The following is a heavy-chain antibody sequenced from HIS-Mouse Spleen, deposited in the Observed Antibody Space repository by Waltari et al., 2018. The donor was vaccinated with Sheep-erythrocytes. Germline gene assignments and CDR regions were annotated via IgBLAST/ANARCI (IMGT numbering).Heavy chain of an antibody. Sequence: EVQLVASGGGLVQPGGSLRLPCGASVFTFSSYSMNWFRQAPGKGLELVSYISSRSSTSYYADSVKGRFTISRDNAKNSLYLQMNSLRAEDTAVYYCARGSGSYYFDYWGQGTLVTVSS. CDR3: ARGSGSYYFDY. CDR2: ISSRSSTS. CDR1: VFTFSSYS. J-gene: IGHJ4*02. D-gene: IGHD2-15*01. V-gene: IGHV3-48*01.